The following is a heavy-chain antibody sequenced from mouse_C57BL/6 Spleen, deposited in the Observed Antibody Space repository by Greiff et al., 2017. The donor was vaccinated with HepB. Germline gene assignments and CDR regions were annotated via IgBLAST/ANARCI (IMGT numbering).Heavy chain of an antibody. Sequence: QVQLKQSGPELVKPGASVKISCKASGYAFSSSWMNWVKQRPGKGLEWIGRIYPGDGDTNYNGKFKGKATLTADKSSSTAYMQLSSLTSEDSAVYFCARDDPMITTGYFDYWGQGTTLTVSS. CDR3: ARDDPMITTGYFDY. CDR2: IYPGDGDT. CDR1: GYAFSSSW. D-gene: IGHD2-4*01. V-gene: IGHV1-82*01. J-gene: IGHJ2*01.